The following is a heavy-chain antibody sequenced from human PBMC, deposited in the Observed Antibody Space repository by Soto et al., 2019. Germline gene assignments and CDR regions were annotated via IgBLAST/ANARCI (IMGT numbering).Heavy chain of an antibody. Sequence: SETLSLTCAVYAGSFSGYYWSWIRQPPGKGLEWIGEINHSGSTNYNPSLKSRVTISVDTSKNQFSLKLSSVTAADTAVYYCARGFPDGSGSYARYYGMDVWGQGTTVTVSS. V-gene: IGHV4-34*01. J-gene: IGHJ6*02. CDR1: AGSFSGYY. D-gene: IGHD3-10*01. CDR3: ARGFPDGSGSYARYYGMDV. CDR2: INHSGST.